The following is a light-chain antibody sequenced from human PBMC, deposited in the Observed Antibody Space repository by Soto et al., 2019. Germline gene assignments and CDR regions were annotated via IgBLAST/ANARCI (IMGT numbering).Light chain of an antibody. CDR2: DGS. CDR3: SSYASISTLV. V-gene: IGLV2-14*02. J-gene: IGLJ1*01. CDR1: SSDVGSYNL. Sequence: QSVLTQPASMSGSPGQSITISCTGTSSDVGSYNLVSWYQQFPDKAPKLIIYDGSERPSGVSDRFSGSKSGNTASLTISGLRAEDEAEYHCSSYASISTLVFGTGTKVTVL.